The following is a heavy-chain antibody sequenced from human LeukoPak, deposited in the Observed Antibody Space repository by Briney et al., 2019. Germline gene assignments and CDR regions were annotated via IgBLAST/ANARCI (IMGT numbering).Heavy chain of an antibody. CDR3: ARTYGSGSYSYYGMDV. D-gene: IGHD3-10*01. Sequence: PGGSLRLSCAASGFTFSSYSMNWVRQAPGKGLEWVSFISSSSGYIYYADSVKGRFTISRDNSKNTLYLQMNSLRAEDTAVYHCARTYGSGSYSYYGMDVWGKGTTVTVSS. J-gene: IGHJ6*04. V-gene: IGHV3-21*04. CDR1: GFTFSSYS. CDR2: ISSSSGYI.